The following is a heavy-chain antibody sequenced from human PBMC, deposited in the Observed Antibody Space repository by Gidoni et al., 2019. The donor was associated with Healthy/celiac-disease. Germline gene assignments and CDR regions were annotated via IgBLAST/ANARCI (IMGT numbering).Heavy chain of an antibody. CDR1: GFTFGAYA. D-gene: IGHD2-15*01. V-gene: IGHV3-49*03. CDR3: TRDGPGLYCSGGSCSKNWFDP. CDR2: IRRKAYGGTT. J-gene: IGHJ5*02. Sequence: EVQLVESGGGLVQPGRSLRRSCNASGFTFGAYAMSWFRQAPGKGLEWVGFIRRKAYGGTTEYDASVKGRFTISRDDSKSIAYLQMNSLKTEDTAVYYCTRDGPGLYCSGGSCSKNWFDPWGQGTLVTVSS.